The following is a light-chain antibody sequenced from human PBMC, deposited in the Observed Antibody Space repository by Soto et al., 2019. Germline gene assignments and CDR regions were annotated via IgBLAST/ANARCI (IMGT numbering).Light chain of an antibody. Sequence: DIQMTQSPSSLSPSVGDRVTITCRASRSISDWLAWYQQKPGKAPELLIFDASNLKSGVSSRFSCSGSGAEFTLSIIRLQPDDVATYYCLQYSSHSWTFGQGTKVDI. CDR3: LQYSSHSWT. CDR2: DAS. J-gene: IGKJ1*01. V-gene: IGKV1-5*01. CDR1: RSISDW.